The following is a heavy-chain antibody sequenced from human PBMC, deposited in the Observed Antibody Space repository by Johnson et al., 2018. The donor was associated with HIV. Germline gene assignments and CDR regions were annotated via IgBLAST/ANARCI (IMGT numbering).Heavy chain of an antibody. D-gene: IGHD3-22*01. J-gene: IGHJ3*02. V-gene: IGHV3-30-3*01. CDR1: GFTFSSYA. Sequence: QVQLVESGGGVVQPGRSLRLSCAASGFTFSSYAMHWVRQAPGKGLEWVAVISYDGSNKYYADSVKGRFTFSRDHSKNTLYLQMNSLRAEDTAVYYCARGRPSGSHDAFDIWGQGTTVTVSS. CDR3: ARGRPSGSHDAFDI. CDR2: ISYDGSNK.